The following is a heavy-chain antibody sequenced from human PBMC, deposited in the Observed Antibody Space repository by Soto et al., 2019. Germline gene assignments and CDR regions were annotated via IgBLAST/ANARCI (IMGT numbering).Heavy chain of an antibody. V-gene: IGHV4-31*03. J-gene: IGHJ6*02. Sequence: SETLSLTCTVSGGSISSGGYYWSWIRQHPGKGLEWIGYIYYSGSTYYNPSLKSRVTISVDTSKNQFSLKLSSVTAADTAVYYCARVGEWGYGSKSIYYHYGMDVWGQGTTVTVSS. CDR3: ARVGEWGYGSKSIYYHYGMDV. CDR2: IYYSGST. D-gene: IGHD3-10*01. CDR1: GGSISSGGYY.